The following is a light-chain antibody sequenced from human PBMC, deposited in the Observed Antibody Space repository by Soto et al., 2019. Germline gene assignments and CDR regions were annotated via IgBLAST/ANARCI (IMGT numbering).Light chain of an antibody. CDR3: QQYGSSPPWT. CDR2: DAY. V-gene: IGKV3-20*01. J-gene: IGKJ1*01. CDR1: QSVSSSY. Sequence: EIVLTQSPGTLSLSPGERATLSCRAIQSVSSSYLAWYQQKPGQAPRLLIYDAYNRATGIPARFSGSGSGTDFTLTISRLEPEDFAVYYCQQYGSSPPWTFGQGTKVDI.